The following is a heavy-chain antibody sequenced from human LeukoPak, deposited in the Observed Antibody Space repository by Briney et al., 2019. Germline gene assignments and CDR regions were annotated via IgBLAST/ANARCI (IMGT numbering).Heavy chain of an antibody. J-gene: IGHJ4*02. V-gene: IGHV3-43*02. Sequence: GGSLRLSCVVSGINFADYAMHWVRQPXGKXLEWVSLISADGGSTFSADSVKGRFSXXRDNSKNSLYLQMNSLRSEDTAMYYCAKESGKFDYWGQGTLVAVSS. CDR1: GINFADYA. CDR3: AKESGKFDY. CDR2: ISADGGST.